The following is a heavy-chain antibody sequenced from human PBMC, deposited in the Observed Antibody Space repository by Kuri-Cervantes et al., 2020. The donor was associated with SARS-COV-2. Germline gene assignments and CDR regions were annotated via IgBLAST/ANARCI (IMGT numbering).Heavy chain of an antibody. Sequence: GESLKISCAASGFTFSSYGMHWVRQAPGKGLEWVAVIWYDGSNKYYADSVKGRFTISRDNSKNTLYLQMNSLRAEDTAVYYCARIPVYSRSGVVPAANPDYWGQGTLVTVSS. V-gene: IGHV3-33*01. CDR3: ARIPVYSRSGVVPAANPDY. D-gene: IGHD2-2*01. J-gene: IGHJ4*02. CDR1: GFTFSSYG. CDR2: IWYDGSNK.